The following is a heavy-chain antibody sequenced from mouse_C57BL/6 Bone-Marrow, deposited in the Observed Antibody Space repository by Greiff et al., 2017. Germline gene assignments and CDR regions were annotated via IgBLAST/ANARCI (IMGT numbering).Heavy chain of an antibody. CDR1: GYTFTSYW. J-gene: IGHJ2*01. CDR3: GRYGGPDYCDY. CDR2: IHPNSGST. Sequence: QVQLQQSGAELVKPGASVKLSCKASGYTFTSYWMHWVKQRPGQGLEWIGMIHPNSGSTNYNEKFKSKATLTVDKSSSTAYMQLSSLTSEDSAVYYCGRYGGPDYCDYWGQGTTLTVSS. V-gene: IGHV1-64*01. D-gene: IGHD1-1*01.